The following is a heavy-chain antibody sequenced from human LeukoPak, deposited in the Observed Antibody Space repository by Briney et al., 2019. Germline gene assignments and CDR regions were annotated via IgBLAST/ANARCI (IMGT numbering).Heavy chain of an antibody. CDR3: ARAVYDSSDYYSEYFQK. V-gene: IGHV6-1*01. Sequence: SQTLSLTCAISGDSVSSSTAAWNWIRQSPSRSLEWLGRTYYRSKWYNDYAVFVKSRITVNPDTSKNQFSLQLNSVTPEDTAVYYCARAVYDSSDYYSEYFQKWGQGTLVTVSS. CDR2: TYYRSKWYN. CDR1: GDSVSSSTAA. J-gene: IGHJ1*01. D-gene: IGHD3-22*01.